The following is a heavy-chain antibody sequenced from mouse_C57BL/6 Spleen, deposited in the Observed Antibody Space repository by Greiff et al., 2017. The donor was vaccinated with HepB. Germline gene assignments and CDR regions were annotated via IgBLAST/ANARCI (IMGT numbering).Heavy chain of an antibody. CDR1: GYSITSGYY. D-gene: IGHD4-1*01. Sequence: EVKLVESGPGLVKPSQSLSLTCSVTGYSITSGYYWNWIRQFPGNKLEWMGYISYDGSNNYNPSLKNRISITRDTSKNQFFLKLNSVTTEDTATYYCARGNWVYAMDYWGQGTSVTVSS. J-gene: IGHJ4*01. CDR2: ISYDGSN. V-gene: IGHV3-6*01. CDR3: ARGNWVYAMDY.